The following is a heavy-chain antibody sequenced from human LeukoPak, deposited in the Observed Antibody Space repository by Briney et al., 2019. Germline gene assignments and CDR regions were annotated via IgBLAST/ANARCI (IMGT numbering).Heavy chain of an antibody. CDR1: GYTFNSHG. Sequence: ASVKVSCKASGYTFNSHGISWIRQAPGQGPEWMGWISGDYGYTKYAQKFQGRVTMTTDTSTDTSYMELRILRSADTAVYYCARNKTTGGGGFDYWGQGTLITVSS. V-gene: IGHV1-18*04. CDR2: ISGDYGYT. D-gene: IGHD3-16*01. CDR3: ARNKTTGGGGFDY. J-gene: IGHJ4*02.